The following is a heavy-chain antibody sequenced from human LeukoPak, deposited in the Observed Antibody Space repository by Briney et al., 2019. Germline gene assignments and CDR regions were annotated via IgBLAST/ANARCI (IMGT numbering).Heavy chain of an antibody. Sequence: ASVKVSCKASGYTFTSYPITWVRQAPGQGLEWMGWISAYNVNTKYAQNLQGRVTMTTDTSTSTAYMELRSLRSDDTAVYYCARRSPRYNWFDPWGQGTLVTVSS. CDR2: ISAYNVNT. J-gene: IGHJ5*02. CDR1: GYTFTSYP. CDR3: ARRSPRYNWFDP. V-gene: IGHV1-18*01.